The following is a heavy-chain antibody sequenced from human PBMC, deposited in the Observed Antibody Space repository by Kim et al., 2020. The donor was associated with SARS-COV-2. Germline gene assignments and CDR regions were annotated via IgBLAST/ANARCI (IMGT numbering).Heavy chain of an antibody. CDR2: ST. CDR3: AREVRGGMDV. Sequence: STYYADSVKGRFTISRDNSKNTLYLQMNSLRAEDTAVYYCAREVRGGMDVWGQGTTVTVSS. D-gene: IGHD3-10*01. J-gene: IGHJ6*02. V-gene: IGHV3-53*01.